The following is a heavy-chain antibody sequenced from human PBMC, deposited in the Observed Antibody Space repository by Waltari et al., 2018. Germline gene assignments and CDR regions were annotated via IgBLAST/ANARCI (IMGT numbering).Heavy chain of an antibody. CDR3: AHSPGYYDVWTGYYRYYFDF. CDR2: ICWDDES. D-gene: IGHD3-3*01. V-gene: IGHV2-5*02. Sequence: QITLTESGPMLVKPTQTLTLTCTFPGFSLSTSGVGVGWIRQPPGRAPEWLAVICWDDESRYSPSLRNRLTITKDISKSQVVLKVTEVDPVDTATYYCAHSPGYYDVWTGYYRYYFDFWGQGTLVTVSS. J-gene: IGHJ4*02. CDR1: GFSLSTSGVG.